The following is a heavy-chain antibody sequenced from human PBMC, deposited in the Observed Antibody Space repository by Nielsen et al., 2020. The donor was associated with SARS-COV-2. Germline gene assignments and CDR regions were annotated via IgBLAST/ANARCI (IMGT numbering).Heavy chain of an antibody. CDR1: GGSISSSSYY. Sequence: SETLSLTCTVSGGSISSSSYYWGWIRQPPGKGLEWIGISYYSGSTYYNPSLKRRVSISVDTPKTQFSLKLSSVTAADTAVYYCARIRIYLRLGELYPSRFDYWGQGTLVTVSS. CDR3: ARIRIYLRLGELYPSRFDY. D-gene: IGHD3-16*01. CDR2: SYYSGST. J-gene: IGHJ4*02. V-gene: IGHV4-39*01.